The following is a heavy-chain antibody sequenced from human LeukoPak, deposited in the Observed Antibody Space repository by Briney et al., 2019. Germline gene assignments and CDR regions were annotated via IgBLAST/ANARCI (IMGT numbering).Heavy chain of an antibody. CDR2: INWNGGGT. V-gene: IGHV3-9*01. CDR3: AKHMRATNTYSFFGLDV. Sequence: QSGGSLRLSCAATGFTFKDYGMHWVRQPPGKGLEWVSSINWNGGGTDYADSVKGRFTISRDNAKNSLYLQLSGLRPEDTALYYCAKHMRATNTYSFFGLDVWGQGTTVTVSS. D-gene: IGHD1-26*01. CDR1: GFTFKDYG. J-gene: IGHJ6*02.